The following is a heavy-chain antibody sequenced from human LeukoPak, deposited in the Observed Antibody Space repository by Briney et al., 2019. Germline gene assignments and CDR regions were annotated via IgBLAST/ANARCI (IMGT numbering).Heavy chain of an antibody. CDR2: IIPILGIA. CDR3: ARSLTPGGFDY. CDR1: GGTFSSYT. V-gene: IGHV1-69*02. Sequence: APVKVSCKASGGTFSSYTISWVRQAPGQGLEWMGRIIPILGIANYAQKFQGRVTITADKSTSTAYMELSSLRSEDTAVYYCARSLTPGGFDYWGQGTLVTVSS. D-gene: IGHD1-1*01. J-gene: IGHJ4*02.